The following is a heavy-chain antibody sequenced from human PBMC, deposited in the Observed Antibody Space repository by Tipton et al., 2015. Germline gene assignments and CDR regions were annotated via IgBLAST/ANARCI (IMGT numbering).Heavy chain of an antibody. CDR3: TRHSVAKKVLDY. CDR1: GGSFSGDY. D-gene: IGHD6-19*01. Sequence: TLSLTCAVYGGSFSGDYWSWIRQPPGKGLEWIGEISHSGSTNYNPSLKSRVTISADTSKNHFSLKLSSVTAADTAVYYCTRHSVAKKVLDYWGQGTLVTVSS. V-gene: IGHV4-34*01. J-gene: IGHJ4*02. CDR2: ISHSGST.